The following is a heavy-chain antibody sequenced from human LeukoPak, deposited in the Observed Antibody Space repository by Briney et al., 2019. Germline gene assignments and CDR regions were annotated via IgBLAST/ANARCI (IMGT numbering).Heavy chain of an antibody. D-gene: IGHD1-26*01. Sequence: ASVKVSCKASGGTFSSYAISWVRQAPGQGLEWMGGIIPIFGTANYAQKFQGRVTITADKSTSTAYMELSSLRSEDTAVYYCAGEEEDDSGSYQKPFDYWGQGTLVTVSS. CDR2: IIPIFGTA. CDR1: GGTFSSYA. J-gene: IGHJ4*02. V-gene: IGHV1-69*06. CDR3: AGEEEDDSGSYQKPFDY.